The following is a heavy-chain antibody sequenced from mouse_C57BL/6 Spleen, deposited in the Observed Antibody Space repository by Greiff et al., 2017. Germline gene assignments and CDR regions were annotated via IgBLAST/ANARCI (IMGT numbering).Heavy chain of an antibody. J-gene: IGHJ4*01. D-gene: IGHD2-5*01. CDR2: IYPRSGNT. V-gene: IGHV1-81*01. CDR1: GYTFTSYG. Sequence: VQLQPSGAELARPGASVKLSCKASGYTFTSYGISWVKQRTGQGLEWIGEIYPRSGNTYYNEKFKGKATLTADKSSSTAYMELRSLTSEDSAVYFCARNYSNYEAMDYWGQGTSVTVSS. CDR3: ARNYSNYEAMDY.